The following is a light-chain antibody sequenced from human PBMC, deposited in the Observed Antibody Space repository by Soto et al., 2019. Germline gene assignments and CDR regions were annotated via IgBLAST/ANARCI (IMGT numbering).Light chain of an antibody. J-gene: IGLJ1*01. CDR3: SSYTDTATLV. CDR1: SRDVGGYNY. V-gene: IGLV2-14*03. Sequence: QSVLTQPASVSGSPGQSITISCTGTSRDVGGYNYVSWYQQHPGKAPKLMIYDVSNRPSGVSNRFSGSKSGNTASLTISGLQAEDEGDYHCSSYTDTATLVFGTGTKLTVL. CDR2: DVS.